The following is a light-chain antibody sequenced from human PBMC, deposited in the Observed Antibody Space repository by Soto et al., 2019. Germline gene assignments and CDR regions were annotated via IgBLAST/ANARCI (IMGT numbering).Light chain of an antibody. J-gene: IGKJ3*01. V-gene: IGKV3-20*01. Sequence: EIVLTQSPGTLSLSPGDRATLSCRASQSVSTNYLAWYQQKLGQAPRLLIYGASSRATGIPDRFSGNGSGNDFTITISRLEPEDFAVYYCHQYGSTPLTFGPGTKVDIK. CDR3: HQYGSTPLT. CDR2: GAS. CDR1: QSVSTNY.